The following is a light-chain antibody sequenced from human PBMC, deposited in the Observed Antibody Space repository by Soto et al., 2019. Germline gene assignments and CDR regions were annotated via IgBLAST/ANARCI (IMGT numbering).Light chain of an antibody. CDR2: WAS. Sequence: DIVMTQSPDSLAVSLGERATINCKSSQSVLYSSNNKNYLAWYQQKPGQPPKLLIYWASTRESGVPDRFSGSGSGTYSTLTISSLQAEDVAFYYCQQYYSTPVTFGPGTKVDLK. J-gene: IGKJ3*01. V-gene: IGKV4-1*01. CDR3: QQYYSTPVT. CDR1: QSVLYSSNNKNY.